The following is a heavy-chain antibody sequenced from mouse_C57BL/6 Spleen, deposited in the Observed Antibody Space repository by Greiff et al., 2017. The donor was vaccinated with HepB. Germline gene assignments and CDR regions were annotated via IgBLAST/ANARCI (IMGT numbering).Heavy chain of an antibody. CDR3: ASPPSYDYGREFAY. D-gene: IGHD2-4*01. Sequence: EVQRVESGAELVKPGASVKLSCTASGFNIKDYYMHWVKQRTEQGLEWIGRIDPEDGETKYAPKFQGKATITADTSSNTAYLQLSSLTSEDTAVYYCASPPSYDYGREFAYWGQGTLVTVSA. V-gene: IGHV14-2*01. CDR1: GFNIKDYY. J-gene: IGHJ3*01. CDR2: IDPEDGET.